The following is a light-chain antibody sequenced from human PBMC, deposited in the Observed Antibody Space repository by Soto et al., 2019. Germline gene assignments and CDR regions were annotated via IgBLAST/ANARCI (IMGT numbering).Light chain of an antibody. Sequence: QSALTQPPSASGTPGQRVTISCSGSSSNIGSNYVYWYQQLPGRAPKLLIYRNNQRPSGVPDRFSVSKSGTSASLAISGLRSEDEADYYCAAWDDSLSGWEFGGGTKVTVL. CDR1: SSNIGSNY. CDR3: AAWDDSLSGWE. J-gene: IGLJ3*02. V-gene: IGLV1-47*01. CDR2: RNN.